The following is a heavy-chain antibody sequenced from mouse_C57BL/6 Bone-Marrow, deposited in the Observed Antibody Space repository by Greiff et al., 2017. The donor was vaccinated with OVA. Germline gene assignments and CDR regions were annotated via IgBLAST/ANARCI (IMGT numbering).Heavy chain of an antibody. CDR2: IYPGGGYT. CDR1: GYTFTNYW. Sequence: VQLQESGAELVRPGTSVKMSCKASGYTFTNYWIGWAKQRPGHGLEWIGDIYPGGGYTSYNEKFKGKATLTADKSSSTAYMQFSSLTSEDSAIYYCARRGSSGPPDYWGQGTTLTVSS. V-gene: IGHV1-63*01. D-gene: IGHD3-2*02. J-gene: IGHJ2*01. CDR3: ARRGSSGPPDY.